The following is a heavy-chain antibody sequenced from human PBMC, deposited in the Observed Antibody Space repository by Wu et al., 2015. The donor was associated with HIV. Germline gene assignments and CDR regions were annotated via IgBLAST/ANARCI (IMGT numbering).Heavy chain of an antibody. J-gene: IGHJ5*02. CDR1: GGTFSSYA. D-gene: IGHD3-10*01. Sequence: QVQLVQSGAEVKKPGSSVKVSCKASGGTFSSYAISWVRQAPGQGLEWMGRIIPIFGTANYAQKFQGRVTITADESTSTAYMELSSLRSEDTAVYYCASGRSMVRGVIMQNWFDPWGQGTLVTVSS. CDR2: IIPIFGTA. V-gene: IGHV1-69*13. CDR3: ASGRSMVRGVIMQNWFDP.